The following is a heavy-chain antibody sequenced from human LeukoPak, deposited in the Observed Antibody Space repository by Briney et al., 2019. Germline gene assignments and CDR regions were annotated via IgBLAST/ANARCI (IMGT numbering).Heavy chain of an antibody. CDR2: IIPIFGTA. Sequence: SVKVSCKASGGTFSSYAISWVRQAPGQGLEWMGGIIPIFGTANYAQKFQGRVTITADESTSTAYMELSSLRSEDTAVYYCARGIRYFDWVAFDIWGQGTMVTVSS. CDR1: GGTFSSYA. D-gene: IGHD3-9*01. V-gene: IGHV1-69*13. CDR3: ARGIRYFDWVAFDI. J-gene: IGHJ3*02.